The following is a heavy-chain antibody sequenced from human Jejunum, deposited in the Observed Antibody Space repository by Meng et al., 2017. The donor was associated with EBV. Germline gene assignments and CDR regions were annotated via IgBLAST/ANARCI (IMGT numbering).Heavy chain of an antibody. V-gene: IGHV4-4*02. CDR3: ARESYSDGSGYYSLDY. Sequence: QGKLKGAGHGLVKPWGTLSLPCAVSGGSISSSNWWSWVRQAPGKGLEWIGEIHHTESTNYNPSLKSRVTISVDKSKNQFSLKLSSVTAADTAVYYCARESYSDGSGYYSLDYWGQGSLVTVSS. CDR1: GGSISSSNW. D-gene: IGHD3-22*01. CDR2: IHHTEST. J-gene: IGHJ4*02.